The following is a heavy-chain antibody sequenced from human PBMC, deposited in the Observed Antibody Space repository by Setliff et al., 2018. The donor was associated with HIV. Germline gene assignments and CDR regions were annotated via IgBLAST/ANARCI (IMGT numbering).Heavy chain of an antibody. CDR2: IKQDGNEE. CDR1: GFTFSTYW. CDR3: VKSQWLRFDVFDV. Sequence: HPGGSLRLSCSASGFTFSTYWMSWVRQPPGKGLEWVANIKQDGNEEDYLDSVKGRFTISRDNAKNSLYLHMNSLRAEDSAVYYCVKSQWLRFDVFDVWGQGTMVTVSS. J-gene: IGHJ3*01. D-gene: IGHD5-12*01. V-gene: IGHV3-7*05.